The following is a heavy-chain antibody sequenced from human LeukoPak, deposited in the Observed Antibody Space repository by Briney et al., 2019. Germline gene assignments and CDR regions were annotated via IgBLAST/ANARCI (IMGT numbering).Heavy chain of an antibody. CDR1: GGSISSSSYY. D-gene: IGHD5-18*01. CDR2: IYYSGST. CDR3: ARYGGKLWPLYYYYGMDV. J-gene: IGHJ6*02. V-gene: IGHV4-39*01. Sequence: PSETLSLTCTVSGGSISSSSYYWGWIRQPPGKGLEWIGSIYYSGSTYYNPSLKSRVTISVDTSKNQFSLKLSSVTAADTAVYYCARYGGKLWPLYYYYGMDVWGQGTTVTVSS.